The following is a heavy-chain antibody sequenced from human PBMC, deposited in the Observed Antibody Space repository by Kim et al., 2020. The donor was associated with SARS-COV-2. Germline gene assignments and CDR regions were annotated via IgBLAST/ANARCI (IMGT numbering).Heavy chain of an antibody. Sequence: GGSLRLSCVASGFTFRNYAMSWVRQAPGKGLEWVSAITSSGGSSYYADSVKGRFTISRDNSKDTLSLQMNSLRAEDTALYYCARDRFESAQYSGEDYWGQGTLVTVSS. D-gene: IGHD2-21*01. CDR1: GFTFRNYA. CDR2: ITSSGGSS. J-gene: IGHJ4*02. CDR3: ARDRFESAQYSGEDY. V-gene: IGHV3-23*01.